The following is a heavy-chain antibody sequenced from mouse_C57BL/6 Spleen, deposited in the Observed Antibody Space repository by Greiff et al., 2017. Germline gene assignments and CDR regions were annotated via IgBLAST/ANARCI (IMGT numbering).Heavy chain of an antibody. CDR1: GYTFTSYW. CDR3: ARSPTDWYFDV. Sequence: QVQLQQSGAELAKPGASVKLSCKASGYTFTSYWMHWVKQRPGQGLEWIGYINPSSGYTKYNQKFKDKATLNADKSSSTAYMQLSSLTYEDSAVYYCARSPTDWYFDVWGTGTTVTVSS. CDR2: INPSSGYT. D-gene: IGHD1-1*01. J-gene: IGHJ1*03. V-gene: IGHV1-7*01.